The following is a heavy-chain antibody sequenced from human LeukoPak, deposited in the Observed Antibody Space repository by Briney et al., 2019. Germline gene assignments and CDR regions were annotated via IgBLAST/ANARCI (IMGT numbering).Heavy chain of an antibody. J-gene: IGHJ4*02. Sequence: NPSETLSLTCAVYGGSFSGYYCSWIRQPPGEGLEWIGEINHSGSTNHNPSLKSRVTISVDTSKNQFSLKLSSVTAADTAVYYCASLDSDYGPKLWGQGTLVTVSS. CDR1: GGSFSGYY. CDR3: ASLDSDYGPKL. V-gene: IGHV4-34*01. CDR2: INHSGST. D-gene: IGHD5-12*01.